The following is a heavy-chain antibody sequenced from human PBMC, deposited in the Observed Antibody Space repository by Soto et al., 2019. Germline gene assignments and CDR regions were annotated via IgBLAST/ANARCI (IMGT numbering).Heavy chain of an antibody. V-gene: IGHV3-30*03. CDR3: ASAEVAAFDY. Sequence: WGSLRLSCVASGFAFNTFDFHWVRQAPGKGLDWVAGISYDGRNKNYGDSVKGRFTISRDDSRNTLFLQMNSLRVEDTAMYFCASAEVAAFDYWGQGALVTVSS. D-gene: IGHD5-12*01. CDR1: GFAFNTFD. J-gene: IGHJ4*02. CDR2: ISYDGRNK.